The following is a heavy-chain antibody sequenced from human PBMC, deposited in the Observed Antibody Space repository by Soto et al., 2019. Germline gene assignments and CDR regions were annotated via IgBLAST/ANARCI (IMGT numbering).Heavy chain of an antibody. J-gene: IGHJ5*02. CDR1: GGTFGNTA. V-gene: IGHV1-69*12. Sequence: QVQLVQSGAEVKEPGSSVNVSCKTSGGTFGNTAVTWVRQAPGQGPEWIGGIVPMFGTANYAQKVQGRVTITADESTSTAYMELSSLRSDDTAVYYCARDGDPGYSFWSGPLGGGRFDPWGQGTLVTVSS. D-gene: IGHD3-3*01. CDR3: ARDGDPGYSFWSGPLGGGRFDP. CDR2: IVPMFGTA.